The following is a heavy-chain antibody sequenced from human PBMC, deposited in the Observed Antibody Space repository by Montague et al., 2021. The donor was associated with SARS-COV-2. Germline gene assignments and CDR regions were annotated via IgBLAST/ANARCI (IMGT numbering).Heavy chain of an antibody. D-gene: IGHD3-10*01. CDR3: ARDSKSYYYGSFFRGGNYFDY. Sequence: SLRLSCAASGFTFSSYGMHWVRQAPGKGLEWVAVIWYDGSNKYYADSVKGRFTISRDNSKNTLYLQMNNLRAEDTAVYYCARDSKSYYYGSFFRGGNYFDYWGQGTLVTVSS. CDR1: GFTFSSYG. V-gene: IGHV3-33*01. J-gene: IGHJ4*02. CDR2: IWYDGSNK.